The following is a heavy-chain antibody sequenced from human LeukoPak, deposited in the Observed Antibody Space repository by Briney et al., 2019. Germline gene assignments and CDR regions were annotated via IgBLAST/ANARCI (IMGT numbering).Heavy chain of an antibody. CDR2: IYYSGST. D-gene: IGHD7-27*01. V-gene: IGHV4-59*08. J-gene: IGHJ6*02. CDR1: GGSISSYY. CDR3: ARPIGDPNYWGRMDV. Sequence: NTSETLSLTCTVSGGSISSYYWSWIRQPPGKGLEWIGYIYYSGSTNYNPSLKSRVTISVDTSKNQFSLKLSSVTAADTAVYYCARPIGDPNYWGRMDVWGQGTTVTVSS.